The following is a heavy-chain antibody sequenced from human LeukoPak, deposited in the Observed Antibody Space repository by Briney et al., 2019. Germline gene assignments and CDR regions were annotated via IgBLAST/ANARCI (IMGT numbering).Heavy chain of an antibody. D-gene: IGHD2-15*01. CDR1: GFSFSVYS. J-gene: IGHJ4*02. V-gene: IGHV3-48*04. Sequence: HPGGSLRLSCAASGFSFSVYSMNWVRQAPGKGLEWVSYISSGSSTIYYADSVKGRFTISRDNAKNSLYLQMSSLRVEDTAVYYCARVRDIVVVVASTFDYWGQGTLVTVSS. CDR2: ISSGSSTI. CDR3: ARVRDIVVVVASTFDY.